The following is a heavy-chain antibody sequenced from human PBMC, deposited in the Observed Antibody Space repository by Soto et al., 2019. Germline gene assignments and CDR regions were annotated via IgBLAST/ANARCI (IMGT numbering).Heavy chain of an antibody. CDR2: INPNSGGA. D-gene: IGHD5-12*01. V-gene: IGHV1-2*04. CDR3: ARSGGGYDLGDY. CDR1: GYTFIGYY. Sequence: QVQLVQSGAEVKKPGASVKVSCKASGYTFIGYYIHWVRQAPGQGLEWMGWINPNSGGAKYSQKFQAWVTMTSDTSISTAYMELSRLKSDGTAVSYCARSGGGYDLGDYWGQGTLVTVSS. J-gene: IGHJ4*02.